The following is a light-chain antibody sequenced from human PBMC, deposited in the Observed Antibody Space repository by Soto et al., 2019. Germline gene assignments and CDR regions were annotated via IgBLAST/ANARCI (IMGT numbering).Light chain of an antibody. CDR1: QSISSW. Sequence: DIQMTQSPSTLSASVGDRVTITCRASQSISSWLAWYQQKPGKAPKLLIYKASSLESGVPSRFSGSGSWTGITLNLSSLQPDDFSTYYCQQYNSYPYTFGQGTKLEIK. J-gene: IGKJ2*01. CDR2: KAS. CDR3: QQYNSYPYT. V-gene: IGKV1-5*03.